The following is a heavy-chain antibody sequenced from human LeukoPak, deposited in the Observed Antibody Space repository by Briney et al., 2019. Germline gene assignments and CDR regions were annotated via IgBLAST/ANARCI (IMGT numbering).Heavy chain of an antibody. CDR3: ATGRDISWFDP. Sequence: GESLKISCKGSGYSFTSYWITWVRQMPGKGLEWMGRIDPSDSYTNYSPSFQGHVTISADKSISTAYLQWSSLKASDTAMYYCATGRDISWFDPWGQGTLVTVSS. J-gene: IGHJ5*02. V-gene: IGHV5-10-1*01. CDR2: IDPSDSYT. CDR1: GYSFTSYW. D-gene: IGHD3-9*01.